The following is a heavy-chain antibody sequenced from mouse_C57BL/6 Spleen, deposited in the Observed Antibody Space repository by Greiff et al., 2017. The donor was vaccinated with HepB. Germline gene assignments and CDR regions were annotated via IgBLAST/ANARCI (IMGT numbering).Heavy chain of an antibody. V-gene: IGHV5-4*01. CDR1: GFTFSSYA. CDR2: ISDGGSYT. CDR3: ARDPAQATFAY. D-gene: IGHD3-2*02. Sequence: EVKLVESGGGLVKPGGSLKLSCAASGFTFSSYAMSWVRQTPEKRLEWVATISDGGSYTYYPDNVKGRFTISRDNAKNNLYLQMSHLKSEDTAMYYCARDPAQATFAYWGQGTLVTVSA. J-gene: IGHJ3*01.